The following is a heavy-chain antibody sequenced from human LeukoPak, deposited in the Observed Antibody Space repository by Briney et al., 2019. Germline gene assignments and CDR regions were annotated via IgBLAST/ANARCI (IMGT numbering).Heavy chain of an antibody. V-gene: IGHV4-34*01. D-gene: IGHD6-13*01. CDR3: ARGGIAAAGTFMFDY. J-gene: IGHJ4*02. CDR2: INHSGST. CDR1: GGSFCGYY. Sequence: PSETLSLTCAVYGGSFCGYYWSWIRQPPGKGLEWIGEINHSGSTNYNPSLKSRVTISVDTSKNQFSLKLSSVTAADTAVYYCARGGIAAAGTFMFDYWGQGTLVTVSS.